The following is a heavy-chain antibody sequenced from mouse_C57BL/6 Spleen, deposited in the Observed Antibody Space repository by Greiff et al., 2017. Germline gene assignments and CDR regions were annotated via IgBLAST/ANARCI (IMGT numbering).Heavy chain of an antibody. CDR1: GYTFTDYY. Sequence: EVQLQQSGPELVKPGASVKISCKASGYTFTDYYMNWVKQSHGKSLEWIGDINPNNGGTSYNQKFKGKATLTVDKSSSTAYMELRSLTSEDSAVYYCARWDSYYYGSPYFDYWGQGTTLTVSS. J-gene: IGHJ2*01. CDR2: INPNNGGT. V-gene: IGHV1-26*01. CDR3: ARWDSYYYGSPYFDY. D-gene: IGHD1-1*01.